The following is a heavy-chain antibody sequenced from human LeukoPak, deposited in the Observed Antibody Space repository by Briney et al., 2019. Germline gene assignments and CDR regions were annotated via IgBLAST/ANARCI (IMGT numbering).Heavy chain of an antibody. D-gene: IGHD6-19*01. J-gene: IGHJ4*02. Sequence: GGSLRLSCTASGFTVSSSYMTWVRQAPGKGLEWVSLIYGGGGTYYADSVKGRFTISRHNSDNTLYLEMNSLRPDDTAVYYCARVGVGTVAGNYFDDWGQGTLVTVSS. CDR1: GFTVSSSY. V-gene: IGHV3-53*04. CDR3: ARVGVGTVAGNYFDD. CDR2: IYGGGGT.